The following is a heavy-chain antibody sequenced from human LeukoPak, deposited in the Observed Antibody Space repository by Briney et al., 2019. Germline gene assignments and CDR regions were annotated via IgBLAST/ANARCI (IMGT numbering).Heavy chain of an antibody. Sequence: KPSETLSLTCTVSGGSISSSSYYWGWIRQPPGKGLEWIGSIYYSGSTYYNPSLKSRVTISVHTSKNQFSLKLSSVTAADTAVYYCASRTRFARSSTPHDFDYWGQGTLVTVSS. J-gene: IGHJ4*02. CDR1: GGSISSSSYY. CDR2: IYYSGST. CDR3: ASRTRFARSSTPHDFDY. D-gene: IGHD3-10*01. V-gene: IGHV4-39*01.